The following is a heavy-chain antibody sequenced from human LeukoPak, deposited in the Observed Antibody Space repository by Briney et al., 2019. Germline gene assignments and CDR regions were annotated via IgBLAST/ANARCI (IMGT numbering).Heavy chain of an antibody. CDR2: INPSGGST. Sequence: ASVKVSCKASGYSFTSYYIHWVRQAPGQGLEWMGIINPSGGSTNYAQKFQGRLTMTRDTSTSTVYLELSSLRSEDTAMYYCARVNYASEKCFYYSMDVWGKGTTVTVSS. J-gene: IGHJ6*03. V-gene: IGHV1-46*01. D-gene: IGHD3-10*01. CDR3: ARVNYASEKCFYYSMDV. CDR1: GYSFTSYY.